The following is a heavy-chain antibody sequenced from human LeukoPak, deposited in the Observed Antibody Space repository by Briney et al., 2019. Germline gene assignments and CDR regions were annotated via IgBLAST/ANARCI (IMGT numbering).Heavy chain of an antibody. Sequence: GGSLRLSCAASGFTFSSYSMNWVRQAPGKGLEWVSSISSSSRYIYYADSVKCRFTISRDNAKNSLYLLMNSLRAEDTAVYYCARGVAGTLGGQGTLVTVSS. V-gene: IGHV3-21*01. CDR1: GFTFSSYS. CDR3: ARGVAGTL. CDR2: ISSSSRYI. D-gene: IGHD6-19*01. J-gene: IGHJ4*02.